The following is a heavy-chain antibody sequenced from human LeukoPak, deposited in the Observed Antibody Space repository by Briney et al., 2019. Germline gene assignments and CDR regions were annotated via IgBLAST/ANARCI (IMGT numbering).Heavy chain of an antibody. V-gene: IGHV3-53*01. CDR3: ARGWAGTTWGGY. CDR2: IYSDGSS. CDR1: GLTVSSNC. D-gene: IGHD1-1*01. J-gene: IGHJ4*02. Sequence: GGSLRLSCVASGLTVSSNCMTWVRQAPGKGLEWVSVIYSDGSSYNSDSVKGRFTISRDNSKNTLFLQMNSLRAEDTAVYYCARGWAGTTWGGYWGQGTLVTVSS.